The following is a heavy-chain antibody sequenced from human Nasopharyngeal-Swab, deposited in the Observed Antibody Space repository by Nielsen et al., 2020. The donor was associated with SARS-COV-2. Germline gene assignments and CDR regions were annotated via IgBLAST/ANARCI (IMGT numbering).Heavy chain of an antibody. V-gene: IGHV3-30*18. J-gene: IGHJ6*02. D-gene: IGHD3-3*01. CDR2: ISYDGSNK. CDR1: GFTFSSYG. CDR3: AKTRPAFGVVINYYYYYGMDV. Sequence: GSLRLSCAASGFTFSSYGMHWVRQAPGKGLEWVAVISYDGSNKYYADSVKGRFTISRDNSKNTLYLQMNSLRAEDTAVYYCAKTRPAFGVVINYYYYYGMDVWGQGTTVTVSS.